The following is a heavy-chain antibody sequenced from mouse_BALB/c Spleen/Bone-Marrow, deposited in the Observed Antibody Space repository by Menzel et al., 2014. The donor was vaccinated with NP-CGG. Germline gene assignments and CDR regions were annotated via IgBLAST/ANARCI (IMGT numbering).Heavy chain of an antibody. CDR3: TISNYANRYFEI. J-gene: IGHJ1*01. Sequence: QVQVKQPGAELVKPGASVKLSCKASGYSFTRYYMYWVKQRPGQGLEWIGEINPSNGGTNFNEKFKSRATLTVDKSSSTSYTEARNLKSVGSAAYYCTISNYANRYFEIWGAGTTVTASP. CDR2: INPSNGGT. D-gene: IGHD1-1*01. V-gene: IGHV1S16*01. CDR1: GYSFTRYY.